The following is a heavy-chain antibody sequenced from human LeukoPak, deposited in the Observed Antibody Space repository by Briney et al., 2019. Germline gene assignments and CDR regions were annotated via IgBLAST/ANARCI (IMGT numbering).Heavy chain of an antibody. Sequence: GGSLRLSCAASGFTFSSYEMNWVRQAPGKGLEWVSYISSSGSTIYYADSVKGRFTISRDNAKNSLYLQMNSLRAEDTAVYYCAREDELRGYWFDPWGQGTLVTVSS. D-gene: IGHD4-23*01. CDR3: AREDELRGYWFDP. CDR1: GFTFSSYE. CDR2: ISSSGSTI. V-gene: IGHV3-48*03. J-gene: IGHJ5*02.